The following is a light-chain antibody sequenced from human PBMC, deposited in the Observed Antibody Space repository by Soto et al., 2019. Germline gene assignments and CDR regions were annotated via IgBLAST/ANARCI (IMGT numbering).Light chain of an antibody. J-gene: IGLJ1*01. Sequence: LTQPPSASGTPGQRVTISCSRSRSNLGTNVVNWFQQLPGTAPKLLIYSTNQRPSGVPDRFSGSKSGTSASLAISGLQSEDEADYFCATWDDSLNGYVFATGTKVTVL. CDR2: STN. CDR3: ATWDDSLNGYV. CDR1: RSNLGTNV. V-gene: IGLV1-44*01.